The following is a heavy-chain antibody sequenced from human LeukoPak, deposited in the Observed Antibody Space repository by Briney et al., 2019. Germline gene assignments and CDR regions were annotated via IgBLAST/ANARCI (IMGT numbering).Heavy chain of an antibody. CDR3: AKAPTYYEDNSDLYYFDY. V-gene: IGHV3-23*01. J-gene: IGHJ4*02. Sequence: GGSLRLSCAASVFTFSSYVMSWVRGAPGKGWEGGSAINGNCGSTYHADSVKGRVTISRDNSKNTLYLQMNSLRAEETAVYYRAKAPTYYEDNSDLYYFDYWAQGTLVTVSS. D-gene: IGHD3-22*01. CDR2: INGNCGST. CDR1: VFTFSSYV.